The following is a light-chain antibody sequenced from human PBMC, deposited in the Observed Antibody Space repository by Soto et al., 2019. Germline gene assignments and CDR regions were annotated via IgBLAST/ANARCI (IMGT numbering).Light chain of an antibody. Sequence: DIQMTQSPSSVSASVGDRVTITCRASQGISNWLAWYRQKPGKAPDLLISSASSLQSGVPSRFGGSGSGTDFTLTISSLQPEDFAIYYCQQTHSFPITFGQGTRLEI. CDR2: SAS. V-gene: IGKV1D-12*01. CDR1: QGISNW. J-gene: IGKJ5*01. CDR3: QQTHSFPIT.